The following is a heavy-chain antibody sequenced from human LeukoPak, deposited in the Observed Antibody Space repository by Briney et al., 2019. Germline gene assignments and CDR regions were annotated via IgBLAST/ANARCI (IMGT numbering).Heavy chain of an antibody. CDR2: IHYSGST. CDR3: ARGGSSSSWPFYY. V-gene: IGHV4-59*01. D-gene: IGHD6-13*01. CDR1: GVSISSYY. J-gene: IGHJ4*02. Sequence: SETLSLTCTVSGVSISSYYWSWIRQPPGKELEWIGYIHYSGSTNYNPSLKSRVTMSVDTSKNQFSLKLTSVTAADTAVYYCARGGSSSSWPFYYWGQGTLVTVSS.